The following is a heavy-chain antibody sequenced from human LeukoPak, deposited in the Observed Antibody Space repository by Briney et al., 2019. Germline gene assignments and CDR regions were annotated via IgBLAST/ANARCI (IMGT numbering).Heavy chain of an antibody. J-gene: IGHJ4*02. V-gene: IGHV5-51*01. CDR3: ARHDRDDGGSFYDS. CDR1: GFSFSNSW. CDR2: IYPGDSDT. D-gene: IGHD1-26*01. Sequence: GESLKISCKTSGFSFSNSWIGWVRQMPGKGLEWIGIIYPGDSDTRYSPSFQGQVTISVDKSITTAYLQWSSLKASDSAMYYCARHDRDDGGSFYDSWGQRTLVTVSS.